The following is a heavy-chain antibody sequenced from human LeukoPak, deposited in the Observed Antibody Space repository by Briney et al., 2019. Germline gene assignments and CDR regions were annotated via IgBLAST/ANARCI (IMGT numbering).Heavy chain of an antibody. CDR1: GFTFSSYG. J-gene: IGHJ4*02. CDR3: AKDPLQLTTGDYFDY. D-gene: IGHD4-17*01. CDR2: ISYDGSNK. V-gene: IGHV3-30*18. Sequence: GGSLRLSCAASGFTFSSYGMPWVRQAPGKGLEWVAVISYDGSNKYYADSVKGRFTISRDNSKNTLYLQMNSLRAEDTAVYYCAKDPLQLTTGDYFDYWGQGTLVTVSS.